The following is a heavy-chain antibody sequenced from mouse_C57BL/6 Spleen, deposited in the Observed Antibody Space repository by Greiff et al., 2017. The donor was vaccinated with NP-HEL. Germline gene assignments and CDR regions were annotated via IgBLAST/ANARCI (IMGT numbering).Heavy chain of an antibody. Sequence: EVMLVESGEGLVKPGGSLKLSCAASGFTFSSYAMSWARQTPEQGLEWVAYISSGGDYIYYADNVKGRFTISRDNARNTLYLQMSSLKSEDTAMYYCTRGGTYDYDGGHFDYWGQGTTLTVSS. CDR2: ISSGGDYI. J-gene: IGHJ2*01. D-gene: IGHD2-4*01. CDR1: GFTFSSYA. V-gene: IGHV5S21*01. CDR3: TRGGTYDYDGGHFDY.